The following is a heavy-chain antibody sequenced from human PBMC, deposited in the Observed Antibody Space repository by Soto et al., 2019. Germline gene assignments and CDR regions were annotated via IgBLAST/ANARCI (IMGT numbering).Heavy chain of an antibody. CDR3: AKEYSASSPDP. V-gene: IGHV3-23*01. D-gene: IGHD5-12*01. J-gene: IGHJ5*02. CDR2: ISRSGDKT. CDR1: RFTFSSYD. Sequence: EVQLLESGGGLVQPGGSLRLSCAASRFTFSSYDMSWVHQAPGKGLEWVSGISRSGDKTYYAGSVKGRFTISRDNSKNALYLQMNSLRAEDTALYYCAKEYSASSPDPWGQGTLVIVSS.